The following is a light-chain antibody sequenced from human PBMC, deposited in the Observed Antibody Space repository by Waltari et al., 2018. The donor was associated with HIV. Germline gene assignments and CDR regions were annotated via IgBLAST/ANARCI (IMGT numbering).Light chain of an antibody. J-gene: IGLJ3*02. Sequence: QSLLTQPPSVSGAPGQRVPIPCPGSNSNTGTPFVYHWYQPLPGKAPNLLIYANNNRPSGVPDRFSGSKSGASASLAITGLQAEDEADYSCQSYDSRLSAWVFGGGTKVTVL. CDR2: ANN. CDR3: QSYDSRLSAWV. CDR1: NSNTGTPFV. V-gene: IGLV1-40*01.